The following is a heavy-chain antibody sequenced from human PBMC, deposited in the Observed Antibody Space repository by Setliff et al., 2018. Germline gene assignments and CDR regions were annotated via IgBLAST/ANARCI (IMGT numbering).Heavy chain of an antibody. CDR1: GESIRSNNW. D-gene: IGHD3-10*01. CDR3: ARAPGRNIRGDY. CDR2: IYQSGTT. J-gene: IGHJ4*02. Sequence: PSETLSLTCTVSGESIRSNNWWNWVRQPPGKGLEWIGDIYQSGTTNYNPSLKSRVTISADTSKNQFSLKSKSVTAADTAVYYCARAPGRNIRGDYWGQGALVTVSS. V-gene: IGHV4-4*02.